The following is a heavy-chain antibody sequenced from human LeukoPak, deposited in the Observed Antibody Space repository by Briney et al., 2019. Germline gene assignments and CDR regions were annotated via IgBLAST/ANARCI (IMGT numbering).Heavy chain of an antibody. CDR1: GFPLSSFS. Sequence: GALRLSCSAPGFPLSSFSVDWVRQAPGEGLEWGSCIGSGSRYKNYVDSVRGRFTISRDNAKNSLYLQMNSLRAEDTAVYFCASGVIIATAGSLDYWGQGTLVTVSS. V-gene: IGHV3-21*01. CDR3: ASGVIIATAGSLDY. CDR2: IGSGSRYK. D-gene: IGHD6-13*01. J-gene: IGHJ4*02.